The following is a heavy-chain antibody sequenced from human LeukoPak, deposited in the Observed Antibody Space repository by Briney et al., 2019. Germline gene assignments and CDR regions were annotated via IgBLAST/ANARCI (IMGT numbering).Heavy chain of an antibody. D-gene: IGHD3-3*01. CDR3: VRSPEDWSGYYLNR. V-gene: IGHV4-39*01. CDR1: GGSISSSSYY. Sequence: PSETLSLTCNVSGGSISSSSYYWGWIRQPPGNGLEWIGSFYYSGSTYYNASLKSRVIISVDTSKNQFSLNLTSVTATDTAVYYCVRSPEDWSGYYLNRWGQGTLVTVSS. CDR2: FYYSGST. J-gene: IGHJ4*02.